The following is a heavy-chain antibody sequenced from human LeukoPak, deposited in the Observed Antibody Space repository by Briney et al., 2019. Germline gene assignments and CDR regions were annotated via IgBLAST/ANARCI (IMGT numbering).Heavy chain of an antibody. CDR2: IYYTGST. V-gene: IGHV4-59*08. CDR1: GVPISSLY. CDR3: ARHRAYSSSSPFDY. J-gene: IGHJ4*02. D-gene: IGHD6-6*01. Sequence: SETLSLTCSVSGVPISSLYWSWIRQPPGKGLEWIGYIYYTGSTNYNPSLKSRVTMFVDMSKNQFSLRLSSVTAADTAVYYCARHRAYSSSSPFDYWGQGTLVTVSS.